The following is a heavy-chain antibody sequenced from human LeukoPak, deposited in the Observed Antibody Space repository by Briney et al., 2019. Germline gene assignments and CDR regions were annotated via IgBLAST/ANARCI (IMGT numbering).Heavy chain of an antibody. V-gene: IGHV3-66*01. Sequence: PGGSLRLSCAASGFTVTSNHMNWVRQAPGKGLEWVSIIYTGGTTHYADSLKDRFTISRDDSINTLYLQMNSLRAEDTAVYYCARDNSSYYFDYWGQGTLVTVSS. CDR3: ARDNSSYYFDY. D-gene: IGHD6-6*01. J-gene: IGHJ4*02. CDR1: GFTVTSNH. CDR2: IYTGGTT.